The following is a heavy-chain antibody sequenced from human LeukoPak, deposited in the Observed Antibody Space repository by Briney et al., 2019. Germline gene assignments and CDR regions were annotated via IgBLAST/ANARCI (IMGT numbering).Heavy chain of an antibody. CDR3: ALGHYDVLAASYKWTPDY. Sequence: GALRLSCAASGFTFNTFNMNWVRQAPGKGLEWVSSITSGGDYIYYADSVKGRFTTSRDNAKNSLSLQLNSLRVEDTAVYYCALGHYDVLAASYKWTPDYWGQGTLVTVSS. CDR2: ITSGGDYI. CDR1: GFTFNTFN. J-gene: IGHJ4*02. D-gene: IGHD3-9*01. V-gene: IGHV3-21*01.